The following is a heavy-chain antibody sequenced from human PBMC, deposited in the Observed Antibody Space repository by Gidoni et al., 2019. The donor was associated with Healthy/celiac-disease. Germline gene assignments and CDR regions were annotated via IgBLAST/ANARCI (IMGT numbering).Heavy chain of an antibody. J-gene: IGHJ4*02. Sequence: QLQLQESGPGLVKPSETLSLTCTVSGGSISSSSYYWAWIRQPPGKGLEWIGSIYYSGSTYYNPSLKSRVTISVDTSKNQFSLKLSSVTAADTAVYYCASEERALDYWGQGTLVTVSS. CDR1: GGSISSSSYY. V-gene: IGHV4-39*01. CDR3: ASEERALDY. CDR2: IYYSGST.